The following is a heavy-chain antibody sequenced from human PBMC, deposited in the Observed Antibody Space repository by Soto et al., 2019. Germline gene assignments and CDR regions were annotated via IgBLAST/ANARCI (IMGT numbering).Heavy chain of an antibody. CDR1: GYTFNSYG. CDR3: ARVSPFYYYDSSGYYWHFPLGY. D-gene: IGHD3-22*01. CDR2: ISAYNGNT. V-gene: IGHV1-18*01. Sequence: GASVKVSCKASGYTFNSYGISWARQAPGQGLEWMGWISAYNGNTNYAQKLQGRVTMTTDTSTSTAYMELRSLRSDDTAVYYCARVSPFYYYDSSGYYWHFPLGYWGQGTLVTVSS. J-gene: IGHJ4*02.